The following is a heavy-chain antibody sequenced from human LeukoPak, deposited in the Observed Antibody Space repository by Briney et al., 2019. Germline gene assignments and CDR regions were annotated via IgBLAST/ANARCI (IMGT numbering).Heavy chain of an antibody. D-gene: IGHD6-6*01. V-gene: IGHV3-53*01. CDR2: IYSGGST. CDR1: GFTVSSNY. CDR3: ARVRYSSSGNYFDY. J-gene: IGHJ4*02. Sequence: PGGSLRLSCAASGFTVSSNYMSWVRQAPGKGLEWVSVIYSGGSTYYADSVKGRFTISRDNSKNTLYLQMNSLRAEDTAVYYCARVRYSSSGNYFDYWGQGTLVTVSS.